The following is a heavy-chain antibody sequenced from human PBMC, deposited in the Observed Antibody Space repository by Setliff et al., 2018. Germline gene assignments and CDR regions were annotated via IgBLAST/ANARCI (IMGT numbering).Heavy chain of an antibody. CDR1: GGSISSSSYY. V-gene: IGHV4-39*07. Sequence: SETLSLTCTVSGGSISSSSYYWGWIRQPPGKGLEWIGSIYYSGSTYYNPSLKSRVTMSVDTSKNQFSLKLSSVTAADTAVYYCARVGGYYYYYYGMDVWGQGTTVTVSS. CDR2: IYYSGST. CDR3: ARVGGYYYYYYGMDV. J-gene: IGHJ6*02.